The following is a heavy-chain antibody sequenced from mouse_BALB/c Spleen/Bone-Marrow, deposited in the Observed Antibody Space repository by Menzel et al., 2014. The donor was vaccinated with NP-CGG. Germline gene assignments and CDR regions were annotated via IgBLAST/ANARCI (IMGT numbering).Heavy chain of an antibody. V-gene: IGHV5-9-3*01. CDR1: GFTFSSYA. Sequence: EVKLMESGGGLVKPGGSLKLSCAASGFTFSSYATSWVRQTPEKRLEWVATISSGGSYTYYPDSVKGRFTISRDNAKNTLYLQMSSLRSEDMAMYYCARHITTVVADYWGQGTTLTVSS. CDR3: ARHITTVVADY. J-gene: IGHJ2*01. D-gene: IGHD1-1*01. CDR2: ISSGGSYT.